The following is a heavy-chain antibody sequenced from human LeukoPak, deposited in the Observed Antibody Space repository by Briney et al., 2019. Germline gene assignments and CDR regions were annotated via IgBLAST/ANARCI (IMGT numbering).Heavy chain of an antibody. CDR1: GYTFTSYY. CDR2: INPSGGST. D-gene: IGHD3-3*01. CDR3: AREGYYDFWSGLAEYYYMDV. J-gene: IGHJ6*03. Sequence: ASVKVSCKASGYTFTSYYMHWVRQAPGQGLEWMGIINPSGGSTSYAQKFQGRVTMTRDMSTSTVYMELSSLRSEDTAVYYCAREGYYDFWSGLAEYYYMDVWGKGTTVTVSS. V-gene: IGHV1-46*01.